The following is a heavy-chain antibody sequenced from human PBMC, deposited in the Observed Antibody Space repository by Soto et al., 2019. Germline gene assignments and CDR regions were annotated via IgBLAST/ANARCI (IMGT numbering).Heavy chain of an antibody. Sequence: ASVKVSCKASGGTFSSYDISWVRQAPGQGLEWMGGIIPIFGTANYAQKFQGRVTITADESTSTAYMELSSLRSEDTAVYYCARDPFPAYYYGSGSYLDYWGQGTLVTVSS. CDR2: IIPIFGTA. CDR1: GGTFSSYD. V-gene: IGHV1-69*13. D-gene: IGHD3-10*01. J-gene: IGHJ4*02. CDR3: ARDPFPAYYYGSGSYLDY.